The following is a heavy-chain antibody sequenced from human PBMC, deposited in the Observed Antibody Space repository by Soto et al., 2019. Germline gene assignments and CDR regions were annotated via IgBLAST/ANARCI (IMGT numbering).Heavy chain of an antibody. CDR1: GLTFSSYS. V-gene: IGHV3-21*01. CDR3: ARDKESRGEYYYYGTDV. D-gene: IGHD3-16*01. Sequence: GGSLRLSCAASGLTFSSYSMNWVRQAPGKGLEWVSSISSSSSYIYYADSVKGRFTISRDNAKNSLYLQMNSLRAEDTAVYYCARDKESRGEYYYYGTDVRGKGPTVTVSS. CDR2: ISSSSSYI. J-gene: IGHJ6*04.